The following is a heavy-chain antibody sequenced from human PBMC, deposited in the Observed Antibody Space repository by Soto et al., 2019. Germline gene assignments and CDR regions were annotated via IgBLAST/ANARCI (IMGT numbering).Heavy chain of an antibody. CDR3: ARALGGYDYAFDI. Sequence: QVQLQESGPGLVKPSETLSLTCTVSGGSISTYYWSWIRQPPGKGLEWVGYIYYRGSTNYNPSLKSRVTISVDTSKIQCSLKLPSVTPADTAVYYWARALGGYDYAFDIWGQGTMVTVSS. D-gene: IGHD3-3*01. J-gene: IGHJ3*02. V-gene: IGHV4-59*01. CDR1: GGSISTYY. CDR2: IYYRGST.